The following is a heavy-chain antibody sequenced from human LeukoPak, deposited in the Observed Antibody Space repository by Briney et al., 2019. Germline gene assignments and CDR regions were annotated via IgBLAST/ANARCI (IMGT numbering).Heavy chain of an antibody. Sequence: SETLSLTCAVYGGSFSGYYWSWIRQPPGKGLEWIGEINHSGSTNYNPSLKSQVTISVDTSKNQFSLKLSSVTAADTAVYYCARGRLEYGDSYQNYWGQGTLVTVSS. CDR3: ARGRLEYGDSYQNY. J-gene: IGHJ4*02. V-gene: IGHV4-34*01. CDR1: GGSFSGYY. CDR2: INHSGST. D-gene: IGHD4-17*01.